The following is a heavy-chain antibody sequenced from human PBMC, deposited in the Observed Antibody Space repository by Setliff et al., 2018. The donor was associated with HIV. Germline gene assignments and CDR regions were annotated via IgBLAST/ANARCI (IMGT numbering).Heavy chain of an antibody. J-gene: IGHJ4*02. V-gene: IGHV3-48*01. Sequence: PGGSLRLSCAASGFIFSTYSMNWVRQSPGKGLEWLSYISTSGDTIYYADSVKGRFTISRDNAKKSLYLQMNSLRAEDTAVYYCAKNLYRSPWSPLDYWGQGTLVTVSS. CDR1: GFIFSTYS. D-gene: IGHD6-19*01. CDR3: AKNLYRSPWSPLDY. CDR2: ISTSGDTI.